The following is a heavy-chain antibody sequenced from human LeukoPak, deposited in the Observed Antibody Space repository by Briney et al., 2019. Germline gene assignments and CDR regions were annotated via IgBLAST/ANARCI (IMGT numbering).Heavy chain of an antibody. CDR2: VNGDGSGR. CDR1: GFTFSIQW. D-gene: IGHD1-26*01. V-gene: IGHV3-7*03. CDR3: AKDLSYSGTYRYFDY. J-gene: IGHJ4*02. Sequence: GGSLRLSCVASGFTFSIQWMSWVRQAPGKGPEWVVTVNGDGSGRYYMNSVKGRFTISRDNPKNTLYLQMNSLRAEDTAVYYCAKDLSYSGTYRYFDYWGQGTLVTVSS.